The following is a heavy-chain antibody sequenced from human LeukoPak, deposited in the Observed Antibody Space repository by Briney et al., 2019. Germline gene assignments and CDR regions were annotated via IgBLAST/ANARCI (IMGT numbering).Heavy chain of an antibody. Sequence: PGGSLRLSCAASGFTLSDHYMDWVRQAPGKGLEWVGRTTDKARGFTTEYAASVKGRFTISRDDSNNSLYLQMNSLKIEDTAVYHCARRGIGHGYFDYWGQGTLVTVSS. V-gene: IGHV3-72*01. CDR1: GFTLSDHY. D-gene: IGHD3-16*01. CDR3: ARRGIGHGYFDY. J-gene: IGHJ4*02. CDR2: TTDKARGFTT.